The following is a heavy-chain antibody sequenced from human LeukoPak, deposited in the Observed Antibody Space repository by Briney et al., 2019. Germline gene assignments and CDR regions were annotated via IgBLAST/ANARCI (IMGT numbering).Heavy chain of an antibody. J-gene: IGHJ5*02. CDR3: AKDSSGYYDHNWFDP. Sequence: GGSLRLSCAASGFTFDDYAMHWVRQAPGKGLEWVSGISWNSGSIGYADSVKGRFTISRDNAKNSLYLQMNSLRAEDTALYYCAKDSSGYYDHNWFDPWGQGTLVTVSS. CDR1: GFTFDDYA. D-gene: IGHD3-22*01. V-gene: IGHV3-9*01. CDR2: ISWNSGSI.